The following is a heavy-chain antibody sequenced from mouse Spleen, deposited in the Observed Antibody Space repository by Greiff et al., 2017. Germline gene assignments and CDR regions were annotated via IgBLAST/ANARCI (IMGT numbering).Heavy chain of an antibody. D-gene: IGHD2-14*01. CDR1: GYTFTSYW. CDR2: IDPSDSYT. J-gene: IGHJ4*01. Sequence: VQLQQPGAELVMPGASVKLSCKASGYTFTSYWMHWVKQRPGQGLEWIGEIDPSDSYTNYNQKFKGKATLTVDKSSSTAYMQLSSLTSEDSAVYYCANRYGYAMDYWGQGTSVTVSS. V-gene: IGHV1-69*01. CDR3: ANRYGYAMDY.